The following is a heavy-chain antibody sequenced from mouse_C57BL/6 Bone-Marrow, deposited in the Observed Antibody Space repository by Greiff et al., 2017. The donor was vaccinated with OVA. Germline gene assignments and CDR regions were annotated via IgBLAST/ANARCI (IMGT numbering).Heavy chain of an antibody. CDR3: ARWGIYYGYAYFDY. CDR1: GYTFTSYD. J-gene: IGHJ2*01. Sequence: VKLVESGPELVKPGASVKLSCKASGYTFTSYDINWVKQRPGQGLEWIGWIYPRDGSTKYNEKFKGKATLTVDTSSSTAYMELHSLTSEDSAVYFCARWGIYYGYAYFDYRGQGTTLTVSS. V-gene: IGHV1-85*01. CDR2: IYPRDGST. D-gene: IGHD2-2*01.